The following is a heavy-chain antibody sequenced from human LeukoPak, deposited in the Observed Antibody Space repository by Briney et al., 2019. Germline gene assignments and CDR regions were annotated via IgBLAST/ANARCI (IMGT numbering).Heavy chain of an antibody. CDR2: IYSGGST. Sequence: GGSLRLACAASGFTVSSNYMSWVRQAPGKGLEWVSVIYSGGSTYYADSVKGRFTISRDNSKNTLYLQMNSLRAEDTAVYYCARYNYYYYMDVWGKGTTVTISS. J-gene: IGHJ6*03. CDR3: ARYNYYYYMDV. V-gene: IGHV3-53*01. CDR1: GFTVSSNY. D-gene: IGHD1-14*01.